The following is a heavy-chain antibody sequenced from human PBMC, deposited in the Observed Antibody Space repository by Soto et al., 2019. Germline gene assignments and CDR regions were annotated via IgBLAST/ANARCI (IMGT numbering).Heavy chain of an antibody. Sequence: GGSLRLSCAASGFTFSSYGMHWVRQAPGKGLEWVAVIWYDGSNKYYADSVKGRFTISRDNSKNTLYLQMNSLRAEDTAVYYCARAMAGSGWEPDDYWGQGTLVTVSS. J-gene: IGHJ4*02. D-gene: IGHD6-19*01. CDR2: IWYDGSNK. CDR1: GFTFSSYG. CDR3: ARAMAGSGWEPDDY. V-gene: IGHV3-33*01.